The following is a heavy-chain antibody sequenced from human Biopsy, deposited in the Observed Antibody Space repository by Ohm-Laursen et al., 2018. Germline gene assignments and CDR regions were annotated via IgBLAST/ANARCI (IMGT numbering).Heavy chain of an antibody. CDR1: GSSIRTFDYY. CDR3: ARIYFYGWGSSDCFFDV. V-gene: IGHV4-39*01. J-gene: IGHJ4*01. Sequence: GTLSLTCSVSGSSIRTFDYYWGWVRQPPGKGLEWIGCVFYSGTTYYNPSLKRRVTISPDESNNQFSLTLTSVTARDTADYYCARIYFYGWGSSDCFFDVWGHGTPVAVSS. CDR2: VFYSGTT. D-gene: IGHD3-10*01.